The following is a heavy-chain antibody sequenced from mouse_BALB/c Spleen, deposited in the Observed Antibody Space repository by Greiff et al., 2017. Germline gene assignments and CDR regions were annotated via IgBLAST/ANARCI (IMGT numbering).Heavy chain of an antibody. D-gene: IGHD3-1*01. CDR1: GYTFTSYW. CDR2: IYPSDSYT. Sequence: QVQLQQPGAELVRPGASVKLSCKASGYTFTSYWINWVKQRPGQGLEWIGNIYPSDSYTNYNQKFKDKATLTVDKSSSTAYMQLSSPTSEDSAVYYCTYSSGYGPFAYWGQGTLVTVSA. V-gene: IGHV1-69*02. J-gene: IGHJ3*01. CDR3: TYSSGYGPFAY.